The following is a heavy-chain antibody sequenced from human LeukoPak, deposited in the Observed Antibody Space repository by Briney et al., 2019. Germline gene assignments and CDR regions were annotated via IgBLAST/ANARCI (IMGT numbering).Heavy chain of an antibody. CDR3: VLSYFDY. Sequence: GGSLRLSCAASGFTFSSYGMHWVRQAPGKGLEWVAVISYDGSNKYYAGSVKGRFTISRDNSKNTLYLQMNSLRAEDTAVYYCVLSYFDYWGQGTLVTVSS. CDR1: GFTFSSYG. V-gene: IGHV3-30*03. CDR2: ISYDGSNK. J-gene: IGHJ4*02. D-gene: IGHD2-2*01.